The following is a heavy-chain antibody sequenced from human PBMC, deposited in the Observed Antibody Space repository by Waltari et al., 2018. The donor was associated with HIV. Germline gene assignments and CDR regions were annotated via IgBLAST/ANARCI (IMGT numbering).Heavy chain of an antibody. J-gene: IGHJ4*02. CDR1: SSYW. Sequence: SSYWMHWVRQAPGKGLVWVSRIKSDGTITTYADSVKGRFTISRDNAKNTLFLQMNSLRAEDTAIYYCARDLVVLRYFDWLSTYFDYWGQGTLVTVSS. CDR2: IKSDGTIT. V-gene: IGHV3-74*01. CDR3: ARDLVVLRYFDWLSTYFDY. D-gene: IGHD3-9*01.